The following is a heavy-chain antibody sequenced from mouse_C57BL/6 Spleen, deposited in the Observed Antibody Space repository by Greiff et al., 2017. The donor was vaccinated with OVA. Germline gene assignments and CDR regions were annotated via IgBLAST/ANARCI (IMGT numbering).Heavy chain of an antibody. Sequence: EVKLMESGGGLVKPGGSLKLSCAASGFTFSSYAMSWVRQTPEKRLEWVATISDGGSYTYYPDNVKGRFTISRDNAKNNLYLQMSHLKSEDTAMYYCARDAPDYYGSSYLVWGTGTTVTVSS. CDR3: ARDAPDYYGSSYLV. J-gene: IGHJ1*03. CDR2: ISDGGSYT. CDR1: GFTFSSYA. V-gene: IGHV5-4*01. D-gene: IGHD1-1*01.